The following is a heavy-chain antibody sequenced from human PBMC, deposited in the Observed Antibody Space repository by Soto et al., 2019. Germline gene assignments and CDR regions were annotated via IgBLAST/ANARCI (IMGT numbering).Heavy chain of an antibody. D-gene: IGHD3-10*01. V-gene: IGHV5-51*01. J-gene: IGHJ6*02. Sequence: GASLKISCKGSGYSFTGYWSWWVRQMPGKGLEWMGIIYPGDSDTRYSPSFQGQVTISADKSISTAYLQWSSLKASDTAMYYCARPLISGSGRQKHRPGYYYGMDVWGQGTTVTVSS. CDR1: GYSFTGYW. CDR3: ARPLISGSGRQKHRPGYYYGMDV. CDR2: IYPGDSDT.